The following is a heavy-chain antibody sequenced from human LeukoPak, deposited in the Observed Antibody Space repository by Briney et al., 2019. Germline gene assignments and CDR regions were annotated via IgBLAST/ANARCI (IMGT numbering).Heavy chain of an antibody. CDR1: GYSISSGYY. J-gene: IGHJ3*02. CDR2: IYHSGST. V-gene: IGHV4-38-2*02. Sequence: SETLSLTCAVSGYSISSGYYWGWIRQPPGKGLEWIGSIYHSGSTYYNPSLKSRVTISVDTSKNQFSLKLSSVTAADTAVYYCAREPSYYDILTGYYGYDAFDIWGQGTMVTVSS. CDR3: AREPSYYDILTGYYGYDAFDI. D-gene: IGHD3-9*01.